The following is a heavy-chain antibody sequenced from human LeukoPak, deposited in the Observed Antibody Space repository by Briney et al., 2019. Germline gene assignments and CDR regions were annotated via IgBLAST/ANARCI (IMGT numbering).Heavy chain of an antibody. CDR3: AKEGRIAAAGREGYYYYGMDV. D-gene: IGHD6-13*01. Sequence: GGSLRLSCAASGFTFSSYGMSWVRQAPGKGLEWVSAISGSGGSTYYADSVKGRFTISRDNSKNTLYLQMNSLRAEDTAVYYCAKEGRIAAAGREGYYYYGMDVWGQGTTVTVSS. CDR2: ISGSGGST. J-gene: IGHJ6*02. V-gene: IGHV3-23*01. CDR1: GFTFSSYG.